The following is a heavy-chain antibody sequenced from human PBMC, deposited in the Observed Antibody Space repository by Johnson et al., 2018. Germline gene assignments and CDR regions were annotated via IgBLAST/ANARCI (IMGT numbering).Heavy chain of an antibody. D-gene: IGHD1-7*01. CDR1: GFTFSTYS. Sequence: VQLVESGGGLVQPGGSLRLSCAASGFTFSTYSMNWVRQAPGKGLEWVSYISSGSTIIYYADSVKGRFTISRDNAKNSLYLQMNTLRAEDTAVYYSARGFPTGTSHFDFWGQGTLVTVSS. V-gene: IGHV3-48*01. J-gene: IGHJ4*02. CDR3: ARGFPTGTSHFDF. CDR2: ISSGSTII.